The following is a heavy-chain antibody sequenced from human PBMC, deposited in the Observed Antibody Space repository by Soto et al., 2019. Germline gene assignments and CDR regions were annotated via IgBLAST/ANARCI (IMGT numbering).Heavy chain of an antibody. J-gene: IGHJ4*02. CDR2: ISYSGST. V-gene: IGHV4-30-4*01. D-gene: IGHD4-17*01. CDR3: ARETTVGFDS. CDR1: GGSISSGDYY. Sequence: QVQLQESGPGLVKPSQTLSLTCTVAGGSISSGDYYWSWIRQPPGKGLEWIGFISYSGSTYYNPSLKSRITISADTSKNQFSLKLSSVTAADTAVYYCARETTVGFDSWGQGTLVTVSS.